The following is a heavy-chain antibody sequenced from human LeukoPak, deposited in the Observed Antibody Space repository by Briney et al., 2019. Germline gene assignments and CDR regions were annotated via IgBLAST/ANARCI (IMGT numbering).Heavy chain of an antibody. CDR2: ISGSGGST. CDR1: GFTFSSYA. D-gene: IGHD3-10*01. V-gene: IGHV3-23*01. CDR3: AKDVLLWFGEGNYFDY. J-gene: IGHJ4*02. Sequence: GGSLRLFCAASGFTFSSYAMIWVRQAPGKGLEWVSAISGSGGSTCYADSVKGRFTISRDNSKNTLYLQMNSLRAEDTAVYYCAKDVLLWFGEGNYFDYWGQGTLVTVSS.